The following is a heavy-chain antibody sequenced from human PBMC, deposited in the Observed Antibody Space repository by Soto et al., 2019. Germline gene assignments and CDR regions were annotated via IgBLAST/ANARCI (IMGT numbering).Heavy chain of an antibody. CDR1: GAPFSGYY. V-gene: IGHV4-34*01. D-gene: IGHD3-3*01. J-gene: IGHJ4*02. CDR2: INHTGST. Sequence: SETLSLTCAVYGAPFSGYYWTWIRQPPGKGLEWIGEINHTGSTKYNPSLKSRVTISLDTSKNQFSLSLRSVTAADTAFYYCARGREIFGAVTPFEYWGQGTQVTVSS. CDR3: ARGREIFGAVTPFEY.